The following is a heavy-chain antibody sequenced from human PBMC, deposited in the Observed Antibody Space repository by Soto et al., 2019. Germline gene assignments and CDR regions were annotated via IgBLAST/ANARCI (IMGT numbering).Heavy chain of an antibody. CDR2: IYYSGST. CDR1: GGSISSYY. Sequence: SETLSLTCTVSGGSISSYYWSWIRQPPGKGLEWIGYIYYSGSTNYNPSLKSRVTISVDTSKNQFSLKLSSVTAADTAVYYCARHKYQLLGTYYFDYWGQGTLVTVSS. CDR3: ARHKYQLLGTYYFDY. D-gene: IGHD2-2*01. V-gene: IGHV4-59*08. J-gene: IGHJ4*02.